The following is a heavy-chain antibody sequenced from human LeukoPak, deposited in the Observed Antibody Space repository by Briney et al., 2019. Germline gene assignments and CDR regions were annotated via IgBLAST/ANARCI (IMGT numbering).Heavy chain of an antibody. CDR3: ARGHYGDYDY. CDR2: ISSSGSYI. Sequence: PGRSLRLSCAASGFTFSSYAMHWVRQAPGKGLEWVSSISSSGSYIYYADSVKGRFTISRDNAKNSLYLQMNSLRAEDTAVYYCARGHYGDYDYWGQGTLVTVSS. CDR1: GFTFSSYA. D-gene: IGHD4-17*01. V-gene: IGHV3-21*01. J-gene: IGHJ4*02.